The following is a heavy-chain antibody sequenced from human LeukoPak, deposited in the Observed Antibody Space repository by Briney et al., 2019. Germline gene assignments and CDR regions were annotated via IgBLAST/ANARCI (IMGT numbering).Heavy chain of an antibody. CDR1: GGTFSSYV. CDR2: IIPIFGTA. Sequence: SVKVSCKASGGTFSSYVISRVRQAPGQGLEWMGRIIPIFGTANYAQKFQGRVTITTDESTSTAYMELSSLRSEDTAVYHCARDYSSGHRGVDYWGQGTLVTVSS. J-gene: IGHJ4*02. D-gene: IGHD6-19*01. CDR3: ARDYSSGHRGVDY. V-gene: IGHV1-69*05.